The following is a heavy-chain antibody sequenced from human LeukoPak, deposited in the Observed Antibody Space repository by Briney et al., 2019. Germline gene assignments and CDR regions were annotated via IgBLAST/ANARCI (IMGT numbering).Heavy chain of an antibody. CDR3: AREFAQGAFDI. CDR1: GFTVSSNS. V-gene: IGHV3-53*01. CDR2: IYSDNT. Sequence: GGSLRLSCTVSGFTVSSNSMSWVRQAPGKGLEWVSFIYSDNTHYSDSVKGRFTISRDNSKNTLYLQMNSLRAGDTAVYYCAREFAQGAFDIWGQGTMVTVSS. J-gene: IGHJ3*02.